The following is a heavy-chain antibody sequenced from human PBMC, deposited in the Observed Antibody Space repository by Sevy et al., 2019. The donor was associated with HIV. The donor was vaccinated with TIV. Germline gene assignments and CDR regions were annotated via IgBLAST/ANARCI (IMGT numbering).Heavy chain of an antibody. CDR1: GYTFTGYY. CDR2: INPNSGGT. CDR3: ARSRRRGGVVVVPAAMLDAFDI. Sequence: ASVKVSCKASGYTFTGYYMHWVRQAPGQGLEWMGRINPNSGGTNYAQKFQGRVTMTRDTSISTAYMELSRLRSDETAVYYCARSRRRGGVVVVPAAMLDAFDIWGQGTMVTVSS. V-gene: IGHV1-2*06. J-gene: IGHJ3*02. D-gene: IGHD2-2*01.